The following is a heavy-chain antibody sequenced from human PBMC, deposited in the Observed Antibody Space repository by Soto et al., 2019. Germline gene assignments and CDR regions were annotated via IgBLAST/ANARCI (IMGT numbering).Heavy chain of an antibody. CDR3: VGGQYYFDY. CDR1: GFPFTSYG. J-gene: IGHJ4*02. Sequence: QVQLVESGGGVVQPGRSLRLSCAASGFPFTSYGMHWVREGPDKGLEWVAIISYDGSEKYYADSVKGRFTISRDNSKNTLYLQMNSLRPEDTALYYCVGGQYYFDYRGQGTLVIVSS. V-gene: IGHV3-30*03. D-gene: IGHD3-10*01. CDR2: ISYDGSEK.